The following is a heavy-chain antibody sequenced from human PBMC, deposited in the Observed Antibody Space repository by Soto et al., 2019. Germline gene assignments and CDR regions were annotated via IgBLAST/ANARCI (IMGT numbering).Heavy chain of an antibody. D-gene: IGHD3-22*01. V-gene: IGHV3-30*18. J-gene: IGHJ4*02. CDR3: AKDTYYHDSSGYYTFDY. CDR1: GHTFSSYG. CDR2: ISYDGRNK. Sequence: QVQLVESGGGVVQPGRSLIVSCAASGHTFSSYGMHWVRQAPGKGLEWVAAISYDGRNKNYADSVEGRFTISRDNSKNTLYLQMNSLRADDTAVYYCAKDTYYHDSSGYYTFDYWGQGTLVTVSS.